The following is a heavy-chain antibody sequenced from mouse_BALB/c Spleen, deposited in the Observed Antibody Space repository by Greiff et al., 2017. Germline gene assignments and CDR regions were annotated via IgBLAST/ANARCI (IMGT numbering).Heavy chain of an antibody. CDR3: ARGSLVWNAMDY. CDR1: GYSITSDYA. V-gene: IGHV3-2*02. J-gene: IGHJ4*01. CDR2: ISYSGST. D-gene: IGHD2-10*02. Sequence: VQLQQSGPGLVKPSQSLSLTCTVTGYSITSDYAWNWIRQFPGNKLEWMGYISYSGSTSYNPSLKSRISITRDTSKNQFFLQLNSVTTEDTATYYCARGSLVWNAMDYWGQGTAVTVSS.